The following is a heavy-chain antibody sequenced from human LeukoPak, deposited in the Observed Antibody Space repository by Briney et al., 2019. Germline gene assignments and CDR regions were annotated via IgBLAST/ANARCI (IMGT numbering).Heavy chain of an antibody. Sequence: GGSLRLSCAASGFTFSSYWMHWVRQAPGKGLVWVSRIKSDGTSIMYADSVRGRFTISRDKAKNTLYLQMNSLRAEDTAVYYCAFLPPGHWGQGTLVTVSS. CDR2: IKSDGTSI. CDR3: AFLPPGH. J-gene: IGHJ1*01. D-gene: IGHD2/OR15-2a*01. V-gene: IGHV3-74*03. CDR1: GFTFSSYW.